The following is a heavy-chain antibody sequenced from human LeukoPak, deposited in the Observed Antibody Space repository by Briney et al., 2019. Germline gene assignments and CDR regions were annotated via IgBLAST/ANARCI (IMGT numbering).Heavy chain of an antibody. D-gene: IGHD6-6*01. Sequence: SVKVSCKASGGTFSSYAISWVRQAPGQGLEWMGGIIPILGTANYAQKFQGRVTITADESTSTAYMELSSLRSEDTAVYYCASGIAARSVWDYYNYYMDVWGKGTTVTVSS. CDR3: ASGIAARSVWDYYNYYMDV. J-gene: IGHJ6*03. V-gene: IGHV1-69*13. CDR2: IIPILGTA. CDR1: GGTFSSYA.